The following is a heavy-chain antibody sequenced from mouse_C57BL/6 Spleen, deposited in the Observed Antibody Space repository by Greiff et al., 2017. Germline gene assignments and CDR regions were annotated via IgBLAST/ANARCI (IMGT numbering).Heavy chain of an antibody. CDR1: GYTFTSYW. CDR3: ARRSTTSRGYFDV. V-gene: IGHV1-50*01. Sequence: QVQLKQPGAELVKPGASVKLSCKASGYTFTSYWMQWVKQRPGQGLEWIGEIDPSDSYTNYNQKFKGKATLTVDTSSSTAYMQLSSLTSEDSAVYYCARRSTTSRGYFDVWGTGTTVTVSS. J-gene: IGHJ1*03. CDR2: IDPSDSYT. D-gene: IGHD1-1*01.